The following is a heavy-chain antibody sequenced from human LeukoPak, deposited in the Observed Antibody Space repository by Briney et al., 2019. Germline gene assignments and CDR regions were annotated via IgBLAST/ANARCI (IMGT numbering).Heavy chain of an antibody. D-gene: IGHD6-13*01. J-gene: IGHJ5*02. CDR3: ARDRYPLYSSSWYHWFDP. CDR1: GGSISSSSYY. V-gene: IGHV4-61*05. CDR2: IYYSGST. Sequence: SETLSLTCTVSGGSISSSSYYWGWIRQPPGKGLEWIGYIYYSGSTNYNPSLKSRVTISVDTSKNQFSLKLSSVTAADTAVYYCARDRYPLYSSSWYHWFDPWGQGTLVTVSS.